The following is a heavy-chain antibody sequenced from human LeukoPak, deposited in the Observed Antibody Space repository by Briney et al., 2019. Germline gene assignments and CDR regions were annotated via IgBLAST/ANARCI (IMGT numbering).Heavy chain of an antibody. D-gene: IGHD3-3*01. CDR3: VKDTIFTVDPFDY. Sequence: PGGSLRLSCAASGFTFSSYAMHWVRQAPGKGLEWVAVISYDGSNKYYADSVKGRFTISRDNSKNTLYLEMNSLRAEDTAFYYCVKDTIFTVDPFDYWGQGTLVTVSS. CDR1: GFTFSSYA. CDR2: ISYDGSNK. V-gene: IGHV3-30-3*01. J-gene: IGHJ4*02.